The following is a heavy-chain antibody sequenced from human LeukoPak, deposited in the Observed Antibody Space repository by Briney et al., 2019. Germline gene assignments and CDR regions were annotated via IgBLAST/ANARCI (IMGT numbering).Heavy chain of an antibody. D-gene: IGHD4-23*01. CDR1: GLTFNSFE. V-gene: IGHV3-48*03. CDR2: ISGGGETV. J-gene: IGHJ4*02. Sequence: PGGSLRLSCAASGLTFNSFEMNWVRQAPGKGLEWVSYISGGGETVYYADSVKGRFTISRDNAKNSLYLQMNSLRAEDTALYYCARVFRATALTPPELDYWGQGTLVTVSS. CDR3: ARVFRATALTPPELDY.